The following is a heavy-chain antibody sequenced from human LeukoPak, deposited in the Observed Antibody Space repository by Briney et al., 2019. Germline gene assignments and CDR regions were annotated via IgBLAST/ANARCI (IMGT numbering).Heavy chain of an antibody. Sequence: KPSETLSLTCTVSGGSISSYYWSWIRQPPGKGLEWIGYIYYSGSTNYNPSLKSRVTISVDTSKNQFSLKLSSVTAADTAVYYCARHGYCSGGSCYWDYWGQGTLVTVSS. J-gene: IGHJ4*02. CDR1: GGSISSYY. CDR3: ARHGYCSGGSCYWDY. V-gene: IGHV4-59*01. CDR2: IYYSGST. D-gene: IGHD2-15*01.